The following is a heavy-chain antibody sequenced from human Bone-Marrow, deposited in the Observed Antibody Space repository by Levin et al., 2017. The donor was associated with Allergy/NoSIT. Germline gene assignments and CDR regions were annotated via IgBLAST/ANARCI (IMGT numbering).Heavy chain of an antibody. CDR1: GFTFSSYP. Sequence: ETLSLTCAASGFTFSSYPMSWVRQAPGKGLEWVSALGGSGSNTYYADSVKGRFTISRDNSRNTLFLQMNSLRVEDTAIYYCAKDRPSRGYPVDNWGQGTLVTVSS. CDR2: LGGSGSNT. D-gene: IGHD3-16*02. J-gene: IGHJ4*02. V-gene: IGHV3-23*01. CDR3: AKDRPSRGYPVDN.